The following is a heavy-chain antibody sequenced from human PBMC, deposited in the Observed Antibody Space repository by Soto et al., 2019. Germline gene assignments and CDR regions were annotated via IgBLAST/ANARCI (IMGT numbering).Heavy chain of an antibody. V-gene: IGHV3-11*05. J-gene: IGHJ4*02. CDR2: ISSSGTSA. D-gene: IGHD6-19*01. Sequence: QVQLEESGGGLVKPGGSLRLSCAASGFTFSAVYMSWIRQAPNKGLEYISYISSSGTSANYADSVKGRFTISRDNAKESLYLQMNSLRAEDTGVYYCARDRGAVTGQYFDYWGQGALVTVSS. CDR3: ARDRGAVTGQYFDY. CDR1: GFTFSAVY.